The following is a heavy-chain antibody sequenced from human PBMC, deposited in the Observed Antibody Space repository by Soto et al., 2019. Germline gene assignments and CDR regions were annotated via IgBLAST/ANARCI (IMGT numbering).Heavy chain of an antibody. CDR2: ISGSGGST. D-gene: IGHD6-19*01. CDR1: GFTFSSYA. CDR3: ARGGWYYFDY. Sequence: GGSLRLSCAASGFTFSSYAMSWVRQAPGKGLELVSAISGSGGSTYYADSVKGRFTISRDNSKNTLYLQMNSLRAEDTAVYYCARGGWYYFDYWGQGTLVTVSS. J-gene: IGHJ4*02. V-gene: IGHV3-23*01.